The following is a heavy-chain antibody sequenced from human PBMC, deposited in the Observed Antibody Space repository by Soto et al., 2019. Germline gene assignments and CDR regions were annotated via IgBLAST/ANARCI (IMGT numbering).Heavy chain of an antibody. Sequence: QVHLVQSGAEVKKPGSSVKVSCKAFGGTFSTYAISWVRQAPGQGLEWMGGIIPIFGTANYAQKFQGRVTITADVSTSTAYMQLSGLGSEDSAVYYCARGSAPAATPYYFDYWGQGTLVTVSS. CDR3: ARGSAPAATPYYFDY. CDR1: GGTFSTYA. V-gene: IGHV1-69*01. J-gene: IGHJ4*02. CDR2: IIPIFGTA.